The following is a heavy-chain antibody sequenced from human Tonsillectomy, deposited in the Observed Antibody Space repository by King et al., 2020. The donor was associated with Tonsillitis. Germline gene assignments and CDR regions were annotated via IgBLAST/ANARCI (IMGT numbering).Heavy chain of an antibody. CDR1: GFTFSSYW. D-gene: IGHD1-26*01. CDR3: ARDKVVGATLFDY. Sequence: VQLVESGGGLVQPGGSLRLSCAASGFTFSSYWMSWVRQAPGKGLEWVANIKQDGSEKYYVDSVKGRFTVSRDNAKNSLYLQMTSLRAEDTAVYYCARDKVVGATLFDYWGQGTLVTVSS. V-gene: IGHV3-7*01. CDR2: IKQDGSEK. J-gene: IGHJ4*02.